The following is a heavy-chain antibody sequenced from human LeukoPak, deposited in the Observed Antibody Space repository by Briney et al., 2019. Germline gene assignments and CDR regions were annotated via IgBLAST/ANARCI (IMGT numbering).Heavy chain of an antibody. D-gene: IGHD2-15*01. CDR1: GYTFSNNG. CDR2: ISPYNGNT. J-gene: IGHJ4*02. Sequence: ASVKVSCKASGYTFSNNGISWVRQAPGQGLEWMGWISPYNGNTNYAQKLQGRVTMTTDTSTSTAYMELRSLRSDDTAVYYCARVKYCSGGSCYSHDYWGQGTLVTVSS. V-gene: IGHV1-18*01. CDR3: ARVKYCSGGSCYSHDY.